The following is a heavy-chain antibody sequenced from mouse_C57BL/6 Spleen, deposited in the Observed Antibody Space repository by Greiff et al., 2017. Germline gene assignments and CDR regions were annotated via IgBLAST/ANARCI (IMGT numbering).Heavy chain of an antibody. Sequence: VKLQESGPELVKPGASVKISCKASGYAFSSSWMNWVKQRPGKGLEWIGRIYPGDGDTNYNGKFKGKATLTADKSSSTAYMQLSSLTSEDSAVYFCARGAGYYYAMDYWGQGTSVTVSS. CDR2: IYPGDGDT. J-gene: IGHJ4*01. CDR3: ARGAGYYYAMDY. CDR1: GYAFSSSW. D-gene: IGHD2-2*01. V-gene: IGHV1-82*01.